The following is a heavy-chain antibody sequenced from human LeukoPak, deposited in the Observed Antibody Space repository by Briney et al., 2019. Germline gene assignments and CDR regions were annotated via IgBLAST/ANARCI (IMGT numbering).Heavy chain of an antibody. J-gene: IGHJ4*02. CDR3: AKDPLGYCSGGNCYVDY. Sequence: GGSLRLSCSASGFTFSTYWMSWVRQAPGKGLEWVANMRRDGNEIYYLDSVRGRFTISRDNAKNSLYLQMNSLRAEDTAVYYCAKDPLGYCSGGNCYVDYWGQGTLVTVSS. D-gene: IGHD2-15*01. V-gene: IGHV3-7*01. CDR1: GFTFSTYW. CDR2: MRRDGNEI.